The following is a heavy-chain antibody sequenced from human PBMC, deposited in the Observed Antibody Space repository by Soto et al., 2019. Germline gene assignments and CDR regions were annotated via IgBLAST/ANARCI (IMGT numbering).Heavy chain of an antibody. CDR2: IYPGDSDT. CDR1: GYSFNTYW. Sequence: GESLKISCKGSGYSFNTYWIVWVRQMPGKGLEWMGIIYPGDSDTRYSPSFQGQVTISADKSISTAYLQWSSLKASDTAMYYCARRRKFSDYYYGMDVWGQGTTVTVSS. J-gene: IGHJ6*02. V-gene: IGHV5-51*01. CDR3: ARRRKFSDYYYGMDV. D-gene: IGHD3-10*01.